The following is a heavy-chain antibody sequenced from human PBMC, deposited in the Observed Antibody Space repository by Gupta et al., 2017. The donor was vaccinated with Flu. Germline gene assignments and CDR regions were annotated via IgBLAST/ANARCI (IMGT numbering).Heavy chain of an antibody. CDR3: ARKTGLAWEQLFLGFFGI. CDR2: INQHGTEK. J-gene: IGHJ2*01. D-gene: IGHD1-1*01. V-gene: IGHV3-7*02. Sequence: GKGVGLVAIINQHGTEKKHLDFVKGRFTISRDNAKNSLYLQLNNLGGEDTAVYYCARKTGLAWEQLFLGFFGIWGRGTLVTVSS.